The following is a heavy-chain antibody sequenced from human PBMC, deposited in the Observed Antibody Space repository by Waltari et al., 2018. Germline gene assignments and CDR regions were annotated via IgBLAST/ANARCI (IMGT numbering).Heavy chain of an antibody. CDR1: GYSISSGYY. J-gene: IGHJ5*02. V-gene: IGHV4-38-2*01. D-gene: IGHD4-17*01. CDR3: ARTTVTANWFDP. Sequence: QVQLQESGPGLVKPSETLSLTCAVSGYSISSGYYWGWLRPPPGKGLEWIGSIYHSGSTYYNPSLKSRVTISVDTSKNQFSLKLSSVTAADTAVYYCARTTVTANWFDPWGQGTLVTVSS. CDR2: IYHSGST.